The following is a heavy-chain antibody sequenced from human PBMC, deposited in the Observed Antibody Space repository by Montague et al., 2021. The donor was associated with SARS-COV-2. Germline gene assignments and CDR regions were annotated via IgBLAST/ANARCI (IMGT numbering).Heavy chain of an antibody. V-gene: IGHV4-39*01. J-gene: IGHJ4*02. CDR3: ARHAPFSDNYHRYPFNFYF. Sequence: SETLSLTCTVSGGAISTSSFHWGWVRQSPGKGLEWIATIYFSGSAYYNPYLKSRVSISIDTSKNKFSLQLTSVTAADTAVYYCARHAPFSDNYHRYPFNFYFWGQGTLVTVSS. CDR1: GGAISTSSFH. CDR2: IYFSGSA. D-gene: IGHD1-1*01.